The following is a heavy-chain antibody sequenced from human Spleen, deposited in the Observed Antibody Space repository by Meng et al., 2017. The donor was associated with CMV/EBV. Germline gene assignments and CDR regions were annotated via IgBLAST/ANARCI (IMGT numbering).Heavy chain of an antibody. CDR3: ARVLPLYYDFWSGPFDY. D-gene: IGHD3-3*01. CDR1: GFTFSTYW. V-gene: IGHV3-30*03. CDR2: ISYDDNNK. Sequence: GESLKISCAASGFTFSTYWMHWVRQAPGKGLEWVALISYDDNNKYYADSVKGRFTISRDISKNTLYLQMNSLRVDDTAVYYCARVLPLYYDFWSGPFDYWGQGALVTVSS. J-gene: IGHJ4*02.